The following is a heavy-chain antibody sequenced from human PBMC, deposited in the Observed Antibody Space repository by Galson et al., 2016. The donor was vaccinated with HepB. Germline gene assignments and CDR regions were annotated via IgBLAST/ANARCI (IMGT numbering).Heavy chain of an antibody. CDR3: ADEFWSGTFEY. Sequence: SLRLSCAASGFTFISSGMSWVRQAPGKGLEWVSTISAGGDSTDYADSVTGQFTISRDDSKNTVYLQMNSLRAEETAVYYCADEFWSGTFEYWGQGTLVTVSS. CDR2: ISAGGDST. D-gene: IGHD3-3*01. J-gene: IGHJ4*02. CDR1: GFTFISSG. V-gene: IGHV3-23*01.